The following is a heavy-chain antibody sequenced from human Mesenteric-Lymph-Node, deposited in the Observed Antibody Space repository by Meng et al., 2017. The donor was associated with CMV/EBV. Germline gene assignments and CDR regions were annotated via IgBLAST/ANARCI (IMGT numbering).Heavy chain of an antibody. J-gene: IGHJ5*02. CDR2: ISVSGANT. D-gene: IGHD1/OR15-1a*01. CDR3: AKTGTPDDHKNIRFDP. V-gene: IGHV3-23*01. CDR1: GFTFGSYA. Sequence: GESLKISCAASGFTFGSYAMSWVRQAPGTGLEWVSSISVSGANTYYADSVRGRFTISRDNSMNTLYLQMNSLRADDTAQYHCAKTGTPDDHKNIRFDPWGQGTLVTVSS.